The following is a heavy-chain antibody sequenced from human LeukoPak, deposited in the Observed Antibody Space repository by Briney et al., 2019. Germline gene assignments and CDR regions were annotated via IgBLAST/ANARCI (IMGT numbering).Heavy chain of an antibody. Sequence: GRSLRLSCAATGFTFSNYAIHWGRQAPGKGLEWVAFISDDGSRQHYADSVKGRFTISRDNSKNTLNLQMNSLRAEDTAVYYCVKDRTGSYTLDYWGQGTLVTVSS. D-gene: IGHD3-16*01. CDR1: GFTFSNYA. CDR2: ISDDGSRQ. V-gene: IGHV3-30-3*01. CDR3: VKDRTGSYTLDY. J-gene: IGHJ4*02.